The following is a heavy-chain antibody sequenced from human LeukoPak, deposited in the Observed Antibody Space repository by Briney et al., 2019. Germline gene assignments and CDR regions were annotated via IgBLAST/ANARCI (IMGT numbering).Heavy chain of an antibody. CDR2: ILYDGSNK. CDR1: GFTFSSYA. CDR3: ARDIVATVGGGHFDY. D-gene: IGHD5-12*01. J-gene: IGHJ4*02. Sequence: GGSLRLSCAASGFTFSSYAMRWVRQAPGKGLEWVAAILYDGSNKYYADSVKGRFTISRDKSKNTLYLQMNSLRAEDTAVYFCARDIVATVGGGHFDYWGQGTLVTVSS. V-gene: IGHV3-30*04.